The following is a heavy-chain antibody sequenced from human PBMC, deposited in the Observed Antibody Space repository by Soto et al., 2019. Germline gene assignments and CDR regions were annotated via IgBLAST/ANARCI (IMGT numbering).Heavy chain of an antibody. Sequence: SETLSLTCAVYGGSFSGYYWSWIRQPPGEGLEWIGEINHSGSSNYNPSLKSRVTISVDTSKNQFSLKLSSVTAADTAVYYCARGGIIMVRGRHWFDPWGQGTLVTVSS. D-gene: IGHD3-10*01. V-gene: IGHV4-34*01. J-gene: IGHJ5*02. CDR3: ARGGIIMVRGRHWFDP. CDR1: GGSFSGYY. CDR2: INHSGSS.